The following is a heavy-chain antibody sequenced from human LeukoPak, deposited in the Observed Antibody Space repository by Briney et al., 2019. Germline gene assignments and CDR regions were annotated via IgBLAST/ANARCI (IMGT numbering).Heavy chain of an antibody. CDR2: IIPIFGTA. D-gene: IGHD2-2*01. V-gene: IGHV1-69*13. CDR3: ASKGLGYCSSTSCYYEY. CDR1: GGTFSSYA. J-gene: IGHJ4*02. Sequence: ASVKVSCKASGGTFSSYAISWVRQAPGQGLEWMGEIIPIFGTANYAQKFQGRVTITADESTSTAYMELSSLRSEDTAVYYCASKGLGYCSSTSCYYEYWGQGTLVTVSS.